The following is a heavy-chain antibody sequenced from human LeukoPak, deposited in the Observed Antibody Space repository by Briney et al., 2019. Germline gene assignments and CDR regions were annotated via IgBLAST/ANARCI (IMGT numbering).Heavy chain of an antibody. CDR2: FNPSGAST. V-gene: IGHV1-46*01. CDR1: GYTFTSYY. J-gene: IGHJ4*02. Sequence: ASVKVSCKASGYTFTSYYIHWVRQAPGRGLEWMGIFNPSGASTTYAQKFQGRVAMTRDTSTSTVYMELSSLRSEDTAVYYCARAWAAYSGYDYWGQGTLVTVSS. D-gene: IGHD5-12*01. CDR3: ARAWAAYSGYDY.